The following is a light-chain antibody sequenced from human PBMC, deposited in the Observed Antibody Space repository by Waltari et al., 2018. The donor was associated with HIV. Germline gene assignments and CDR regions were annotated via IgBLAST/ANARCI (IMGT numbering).Light chain of an antibody. J-gene: IGLJ2*01. V-gene: IGLV1-40*01. CDR3: QSYDSNLSGL. CDR1: SSNIGAGYD. Sequence: QSELTQPPSVSAAPGQRVTISCTGSSSNIGAGYDVHWYQQVPGRAPKVRIYGNSNRASVVPDRFSGSKSGSSASLVITGLQSEDEADYYCQSYDSNLSGLFGGGTKVTVL. CDR2: GNS.